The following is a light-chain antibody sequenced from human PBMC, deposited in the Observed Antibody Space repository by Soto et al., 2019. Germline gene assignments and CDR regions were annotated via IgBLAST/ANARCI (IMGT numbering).Light chain of an antibody. V-gene: IGKV4-1*01. CDR3: QQYYDTPRT. J-gene: IGKJ1*01. CDR2: WGS. CDR1: QSVLSTSNSRNS. Sequence: DIVMTQSPDSLAVSLGERATINCKSSQSVLSTSNSRNSLAWYQQKPGQPPKVLIFWGSTRESGVPDRFSGGESGTNFTLTIISLQDEDVALYYCQQYYDTPRTFGQGTKVEIK.